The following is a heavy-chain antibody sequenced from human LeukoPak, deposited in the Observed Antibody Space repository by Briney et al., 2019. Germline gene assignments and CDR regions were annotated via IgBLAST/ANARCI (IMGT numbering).Heavy chain of an antibody. CDR3: ARGLLSGGNWFDP. Sequence: SETLSLTCTVSGGSISSYCWSWIRQPPGKGLEWIGYIFYSGSTNYNPSLKSRVTISVDTSKNQFSLKLSSVTAADTAVYYCARGLLSGGNWFDPWGQGILVTVSS. CDR2: IFYSGST. D-gene: IGHD3-3*01. J-gene: IGHJ5*02. V-gene: IGHV4-59*01. CDR1: GGSISSYC.